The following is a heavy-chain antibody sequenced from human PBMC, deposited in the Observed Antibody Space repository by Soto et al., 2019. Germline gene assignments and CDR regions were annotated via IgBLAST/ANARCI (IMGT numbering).Heavy chain of an antibody. V-gene: IGHV4-61*01. Sequence: QVQLQESGPGLVKPSETLSLTCTVSGGFVSSASYFWSWIRQPPGKEMEFIAYVYYTGTTKYSPSLKSRASISLDPSKNQFSLNLGSVTTADTAIYYCGKMRFGEAPNWFDPWGQGTLVTVS. J-gene: IGHJ5*02. CDR2: VYYTGTT. D-gene: IGHD3-3*01. CDR3: GKMRFGEAPNWFDP. CDR1: GGFVSSASYF.